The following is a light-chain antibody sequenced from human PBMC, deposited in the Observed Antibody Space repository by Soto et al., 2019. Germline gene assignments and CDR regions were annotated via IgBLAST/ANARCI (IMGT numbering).Light chain of an antibody. J-gene: IGKJ3*01. CDR3: QQYGRSPLT. Sequence: EIVLTQSPGTLSLSPGERATLSCRASQSVSSSYLAWYQQKPGQAPRLLIYGASSRATGIPDRFSGSGSGTDFTLTITSLEPEDFAVYYCQQYGRSPLTFGPGTKVDIE. CDR2: GAS. CDR1: QSVSSSY. V-gene: IGKV3-20*01.